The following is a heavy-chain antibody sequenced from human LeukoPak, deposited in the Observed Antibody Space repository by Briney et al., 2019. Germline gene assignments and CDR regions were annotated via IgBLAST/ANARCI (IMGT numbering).Heavy chain of an antibody. CDR2: ISYSGST. D-gene: IGHD3-10*01. CDR3: ARRTGGAPYYSASGSSDAFDI. V-gene: IGHV4-39*01. Sequence: PSETLSLTCTVSGGSISSTNSYWGWIRQSPGKGLVWIGTISYSGSTDYNPSLNSRVTISVDTSKNQFSLRLSSVTAADTAVYYCARRTGGAPYYSASGSSDAFDIWGQGTMVTVSS. J-gene: IGHJ3*02. CDR1: GGSISSTNSY.